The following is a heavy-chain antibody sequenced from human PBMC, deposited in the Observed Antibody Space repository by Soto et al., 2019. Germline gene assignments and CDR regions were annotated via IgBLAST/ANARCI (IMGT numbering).Heavy chain of an antibody. V-gene: IGHV3-21*01. J-gene: IGHJ6*02. Sequence: GGSLRLSCAASGFTFSSYSMNWVRQAPGKGLEWVSSISSSSSYIYYADSVKGRFTISRDNAKNSLYLQMNSLRAEDTAVYYCAREGGIETQHYYGMEVWGQGTTVTVSS. CDR2: ISSSSSYI. CDR3: AREGGIETQHYYGMEV. CDR1: GFTFSSYS. D-gene: IGHD6-13*01.